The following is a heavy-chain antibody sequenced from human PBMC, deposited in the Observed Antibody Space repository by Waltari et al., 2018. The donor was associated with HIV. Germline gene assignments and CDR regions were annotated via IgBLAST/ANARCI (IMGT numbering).Heavy chain of an antibody. CDR3: ASGYSSSWRSDYYYYGMDV. D-gene: IGHD6-13*01. CDR2: INSDGSST. Sequence: EVQLVESGGGLVQPGGSLSLSCAASGFTFSSYWMPLVRQAPGKGLVWVSRINSDGSSTSYADSVKGRFTISRDNAKNTLYLQMNSLRAEDTAVYYCASGYSSSWRSDYYYYGMDVWGQGTTVTVSS. CDR1: GFTFSSYW. J-gene: IGHJ6*02. V-gene: IGHV3-74*01.